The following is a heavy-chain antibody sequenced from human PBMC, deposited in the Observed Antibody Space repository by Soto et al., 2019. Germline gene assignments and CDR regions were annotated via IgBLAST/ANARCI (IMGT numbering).Heavy chain of an antibody. Sequence: QIHLVQSGAEVKKPGASVKVSCKGSGYGFTTYGITWVRQAPGQGLEWMAWISAHNGTTNYAQKLQGRVTVTRDTSTTTAYMELRGLTSDDTAVYYCARGRYGDYWGQGALVTASS. D-gene: IGHD1-1*01. CDR2: ISAHNGTT. CDR3: ARGRYGDY. J-gene: IGHJ4*02. V-gene: IGHV1-18*01. CDR1: GYGFTTYG.